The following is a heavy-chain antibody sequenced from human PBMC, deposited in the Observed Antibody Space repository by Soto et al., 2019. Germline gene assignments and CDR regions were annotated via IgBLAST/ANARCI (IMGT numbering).Heavy chain of an antibody. CDR1: GGTFSNYT. CDR3: ARDQGITTFGVYSMYYYGMDV. V-gene: IGHV1-18*03. D-gene: IGHD3-3*01. Sequence: ASVKVSCKASGGTFSNYTISWVRQAPGQGLEWMGWISTDNGNTNYAQHLQGRVSMTTDTSTSTAYMDLRRLRSDDMAVYYCARDQGITTFGVYSMYYYGMDVWGQGTKVTVCS. J-gene: IGHJ6*02. CDR2: ISTDNGNT.